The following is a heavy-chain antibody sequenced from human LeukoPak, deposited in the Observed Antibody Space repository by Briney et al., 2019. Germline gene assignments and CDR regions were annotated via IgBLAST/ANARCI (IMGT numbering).Heavy chain of an antibody. V-gene: IGHV3-30*18. D-gene: IGHD1-26*01. J-gene: IGHJ3*02. CDR3: AKERATGGAFDI. CDR2: ISYDGSNK. CDR1: GFTFSSYG. Sequence: GGSLRLSCAAPGFTFSSYGMHWVRQAPGKGLEWVAVISYDGSNKYYADSVKGRFTISRDNSKNTLYLQMNSLRAEDTAVYYCAKERATGGAFDIWGQGTMVTVSS.